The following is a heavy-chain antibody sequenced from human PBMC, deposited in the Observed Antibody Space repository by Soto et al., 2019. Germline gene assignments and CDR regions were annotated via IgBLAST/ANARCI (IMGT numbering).Heavy chain of an antibody. J-gene: IGHJ4*02. Sequence: EVQLLESGGGLVQPGGSLRLSCAASGFTFSSYAMSWVRQAPGKGLEWVSAISGRGGNTYYADSVKGRFTISRDNSKNTLYLQMNSLRAEDTAVYYCAYEGGSYRGGSFDYWGQGTLVTVSS. D-gene: IGHD3-16*02. CDR2: ISGRGGNT. CDR3: AYEGGSYRGGSFDY. CDR1: GFTFSSYA. V-gene: IGHV3-23*01.